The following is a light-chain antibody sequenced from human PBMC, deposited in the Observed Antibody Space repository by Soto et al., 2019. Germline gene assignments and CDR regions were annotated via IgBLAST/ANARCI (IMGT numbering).Light chain of an antibody. CDR1: NSYIGNYNY. Sequence: QSVLTQPGSVSGSPGQSVTISCTGTNSYIGNYNYVSWYQQHPGKAPKVMIYDVSKRPSGVPDRFSGSKSCNTASLTISGLQDEDEADYYCCSSPGSDTWVFGGGTKLTVL. V-gene: IGLV2-11*01. CDR2: DVS. J-gene: IGLJ3*02. CDR3: CSSPGSDTWV.